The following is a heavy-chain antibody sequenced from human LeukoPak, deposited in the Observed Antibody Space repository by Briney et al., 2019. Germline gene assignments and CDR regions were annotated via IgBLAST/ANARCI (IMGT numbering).Heavy chain of an antibody. V-gene: IGHV4-34*01. CDR2: INHSGST. J-gene: IGHJ6*02. Sequence: TSETLSLTCAVYGGSFSGFYWSWIRHSPGKGLKWIGEINHSGSTNYNPSLKSRVAISVDASKDQFSLKLSSVTAADTAVYYCARGKPRINYYYYYGMDDWGQGTTVTVSS. CDR1: GGSFSGFY. CDR3: ARGKPRINYYYYYGMDD. D-gene: IGHD1-14*01.